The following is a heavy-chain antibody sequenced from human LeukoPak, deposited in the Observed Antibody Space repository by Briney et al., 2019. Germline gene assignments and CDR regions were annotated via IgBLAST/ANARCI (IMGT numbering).Heavy chain of an antibody. V-gene: IGHV3-23*01. D-gene: IGHD5-12*01. Sequence: GGSLRLSCAASGFSFSTSPMSWVRQPSGKGLEWVSAMNNGPGATFYRDSVRGRFTISRDDSKSTLYLQMNSLRAEDTGTYYCAKTHYDLLDVWGQGTTVTVSS. CDR2: MNNGPGAT. J-gene: IGHJ6*02. CDR3: AKTHYDLLDV. CDR1: GFSFSTSP.